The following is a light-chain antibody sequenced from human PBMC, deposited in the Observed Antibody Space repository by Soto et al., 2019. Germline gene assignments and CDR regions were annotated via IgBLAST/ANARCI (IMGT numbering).Light chain of an antibody. Sequence: QSALTQPPSASGSPGQSVTIPCTGTSSDVVSWYQQYPGKAPKLMIYEVTKRPSGVPDRFSGSKSGNTASLTVSGLQADDEADYYCSSYAGNNNVIFGGGTKLTVL. CDR3: SSYAGNNNVI. CDR1: SSDV. J-gene: IGLJ2*01. CDR2: EVT. V-gene: IGLV2-8*01.